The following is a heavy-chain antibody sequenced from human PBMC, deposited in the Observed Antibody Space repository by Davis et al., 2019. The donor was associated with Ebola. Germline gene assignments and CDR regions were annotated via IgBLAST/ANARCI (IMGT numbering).Heavy chain of an antibody. CDR1: GFTFDDYA. D-gene: IGHD2-21*02. CDR3: AKEEAYCGGDCYGYFDS. CDR2: ISWNSGSI. V-gene: IGHV3-9*01. Sequence: GGSLRLSCAASGFTFDDYAMHWVRQAPGKGLEWVSGISWNSGSIGYADSVKGRFTISRDNAKNSLYLQMNSLRAEDTALYYCAKEEAYCGGDCYGYFDSWGQGTLVTVSS. J-gene: IGHJ4*02.